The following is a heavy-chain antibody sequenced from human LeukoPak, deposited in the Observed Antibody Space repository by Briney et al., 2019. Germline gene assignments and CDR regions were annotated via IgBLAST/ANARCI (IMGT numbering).Heavy chain of an antibody. Sequence: PGGSLRLSCAASGFTFSSYAMSWVRQAPGKGLEWVSAISGSGDNTYHADSVKGRFTISRDNSKNTLYLQMSSLRAEDTAEYYCAKDLSGWRDGDHPYGMDVWGQGTTVTVSS. CDR3: AKDLSGWRDGDHPYGMDV. CDR2: ISGSGDNT. J-gene: IGHJ6*02. D-gene: IGHD4-17*01. V-gene: IGHV3-23*01. CDR1: GFTFSSYA.